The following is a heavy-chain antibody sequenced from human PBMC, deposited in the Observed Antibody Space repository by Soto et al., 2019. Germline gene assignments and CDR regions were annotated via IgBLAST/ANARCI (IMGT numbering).Heavy chain of an antibody. D-gene: IGHD6-13*01. CDR1: GFTFRGDW. V-gene: IGHV3-7*01. CDR3: ARSELLVPYYYYMDV. J-gene: IGHJ6*03. CDR2: IKQDGSEK. Sequence: GGSLRLSCAASGFTFRGDWINWVRQAPGKGLEWVANIKQDGSEKYYVDSVKGRFTISRDNAKNSLYLQMNSLRAEDMAVYYCARSELLVPYYYYMDVWGKGTTVTVSS.